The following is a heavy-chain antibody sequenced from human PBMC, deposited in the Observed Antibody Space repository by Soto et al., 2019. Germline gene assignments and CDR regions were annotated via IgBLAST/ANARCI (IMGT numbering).Heavy chain of an antibody. D-gene: IGHD4-17*01. CDR3: ARDNLRVTTDYYYMDV. J-gene: IGHJ6*03. V-gene: IGHV3-21*01. CDR2: ISSSSSYI. Sequence: VGSLRLSCAASGFTFSSYAVHWVRQAPGKGLEWVSSISSSSSYIYYADSVKGRFTISRDNAKNSLYLQMNSLRAEDTAVYYCARDNLRVTTDYYYMDVWGKGTTVTVSS. CDR1: GFTFSSYA.